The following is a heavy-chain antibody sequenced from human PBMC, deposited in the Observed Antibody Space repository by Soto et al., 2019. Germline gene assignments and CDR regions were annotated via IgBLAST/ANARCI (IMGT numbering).Heavy chain of an antibody. J-gene: IGHJ6*02. CDR1: GDSISSSNG. CDR3: ARYSASALYYYFGMDV. Sequence: XASLSLTCAVCGDSISSSNGWTWFRQPPGKGLEWIGDIFHTGITNSNPSLKSRVTMSVDKSRNQFSLKLTSVTAADTAVYYCARYSASALYYYFGMDVWGQGTTVTVSS. D-gene: IGHD6-13*01. V-gene: IGHV4-4*02. CDR2: IFHTGIT.